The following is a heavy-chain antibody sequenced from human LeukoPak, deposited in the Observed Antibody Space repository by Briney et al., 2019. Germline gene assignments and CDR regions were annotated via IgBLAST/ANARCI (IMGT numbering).Heavy chain of an antibody. J-gene: IGHJ6*02. Sequence: SETLSLTCTVSGGSISSYYWSWIRQPPGKGLEWIGYIYYSGSTNYNPSLKSRVTISVDTSKNQFSLKLSSVTAADTAVYYCARVAYSSSFGSRSYYYGMDVWGQGTTVIVSS. CDR3: ARVAYSSSFGSRSYYYGMDV. V-gene: IGHV4-59*01. CDR2: IYYSGST. D-gene: IGHD6-6*01. CDR1: GGSISSYY.